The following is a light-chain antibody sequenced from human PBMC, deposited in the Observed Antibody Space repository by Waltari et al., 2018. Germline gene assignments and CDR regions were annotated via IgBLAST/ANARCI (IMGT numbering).Light chain of an antibody. J-gene: IGKJ1*01. CDR1: QPISGY. V-gene: IGKV1-17*03. CDR2: AAS. Sequence: DIQMTQSPSSLSASVGHRVTITCRASQPISGYLAWYQQVPGKVPKLLIHAASNLASGVPSRFSGSGSGTQFTLTISSLQPEDFATYYCQQHNSHPWTFGQGTKVEI. CDR3: QQHNSHPWT.